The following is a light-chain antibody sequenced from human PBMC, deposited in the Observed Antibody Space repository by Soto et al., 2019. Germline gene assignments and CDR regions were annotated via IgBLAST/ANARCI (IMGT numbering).Light chain of an antibody. CDR1: SSNIENNY. J-gene: IGLJ2*01. CDR2: DND. Sequence: QPVLTQPPSVSAAPGQKVTISCSGSSSNIENNYISWYQQLPGTAPKLLIYDNDKRPSGIPDRFSGSKSGTSATLGITGLQTGDEADYYCGTWDSSLSAGVFGGGTKLTVL. CDR3: GTWDSSLSAGV. V-gene: IGLV1-51*01.